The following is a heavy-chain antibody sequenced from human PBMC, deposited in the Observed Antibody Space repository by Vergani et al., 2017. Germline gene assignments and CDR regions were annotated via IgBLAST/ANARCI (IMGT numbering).Heavy chain of an antibody. CDR3: ARDCITVTTDRHVCYYYYGMDV. D-gene: IGHD1-7*01. CDR2: ISSSSSTI. J-gene: IGHJ6*02. CDR1: GFTFSSYS. V-gene: IGHV3-48*01. Sequence: EVQLVESGGGLVQPGGSLRLSCAASGFTFSSYSMNWVRQAPGKGLEWVSYISSSSSTIYYADSVKGRFTISRDNAKNSLYLQMNSLRAEDTAVYYCARDCITVTTDRHVCYYYYGMDVWGQGTTVTVSS.